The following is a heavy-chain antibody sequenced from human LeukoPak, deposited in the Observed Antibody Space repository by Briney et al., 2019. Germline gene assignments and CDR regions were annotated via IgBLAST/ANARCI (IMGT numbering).Heavy chain of an antibody. J-gene: IGHJ5*02. D-gene: IGHD4-17*01. V-gene: IGHV3-23*01. Sequence: GGSLRLSCAASGFTFSSYAMSWVRQAPGKGLEWVSAISGSGGSTYYADSVKGRFTISRDNSKNTLYLQMNSLRAEDTAVYYCAKMTTVTTSRGSRPGWFDPWGQGTLVTVSS. CDR1: GFTFSSYA. CDR3: AKMTTVTTSRGSRPGWFDP. CDR2: ISGSGGST.